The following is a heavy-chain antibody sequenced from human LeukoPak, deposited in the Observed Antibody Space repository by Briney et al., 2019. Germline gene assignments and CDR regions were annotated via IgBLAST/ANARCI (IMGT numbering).Heavy chain of an antibody. V-gene: IGHV4-31*03. CDR1: GGSISSGGYY. CDR3: ARAGRENMVRGGPFDY. J-gene: IGHJ4*02. D-gene: IGHD3-10*01. CDR2: IYYSGST. Sequence: SQTLSLTCPVSGGSISSGGYYWSWIRQHPGKGLEWIGYIYYSGSTYYNPSLKSRVTISVDTSKNQFSLKLSSVTAADTAVYYCARAGRENMVRGGPFDYWGQGTLVTVSS.